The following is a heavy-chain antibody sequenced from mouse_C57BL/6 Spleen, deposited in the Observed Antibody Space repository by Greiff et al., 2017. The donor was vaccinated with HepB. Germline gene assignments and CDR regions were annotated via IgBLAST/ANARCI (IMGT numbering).Heavy chain of an antibody. J-gene: IGHJ1*03. Sequence: QVQLKESGPELVKPGASVKISCKASGYAFSSSWMNWVKQRPGKGLEWIGRIYPGDGDTNYNGKFKGKATLTADKSSSTAYMQLSSLTSEDSAVYFCAREVVSRRYFDVWGTGTTVTVSS. CDR2: IYPGDGDT. CDR1: GYAFSSSW. CDR3: AREVVSRRYFDV. V-gene: IGHV1-82*01. D-gene: IGHD1-3*01.